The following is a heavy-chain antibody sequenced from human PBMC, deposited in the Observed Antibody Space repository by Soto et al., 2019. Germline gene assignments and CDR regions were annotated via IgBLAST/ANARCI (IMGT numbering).Heavy chain of an antibody. Sequence: ASVKVSCKASVYTCTSYAMHWGRQAPGQRLEWMGWIHAGNGKTKYSQKFQGRVTITRDTSASTAYMELSSLRSEATAVYYCARTSGSSSSWSRGLDYWGQGTLVTLSS. J-gene: IGHJ4*02. D-gene: IGHD6-13*01. CDR1: VYTCTSYA. CDR3: ARTSGSSSSWSRGLDY. V-gene: IGHV1-3*01. CDR2: IHAGNGKT.